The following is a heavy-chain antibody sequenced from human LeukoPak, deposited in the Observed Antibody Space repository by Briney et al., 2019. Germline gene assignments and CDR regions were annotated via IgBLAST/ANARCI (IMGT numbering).Heavy chain of an antibody. CDR1: GFTFSDHY. CDR2: TRNKANSYTT. J-gene: IGHJ3*02. Sequence: GGSLRLSCAASGFTFSDHYMDWVRQVPGKGPEWVGRTRNKANSYTTEYAASVKGRFIITRDDSKNSLYLRMDSLQTEDTAVYYCAKDVTAIRLPLDAFDIWGQGTMVTVSS. D-gene: IGHD2-21*02. CDR3: AKDVTAIRLPLDAFDI. V-gene: IGHV3-72*01.